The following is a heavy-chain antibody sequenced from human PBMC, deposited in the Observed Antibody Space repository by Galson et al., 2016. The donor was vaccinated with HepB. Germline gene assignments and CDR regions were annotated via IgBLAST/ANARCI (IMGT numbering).Heavy chain of an antibody. D-gene: IGHD5-18*01. Sequence: QSGAEVKKPGESLTISCKGSGYTFTRHWITWVRQMPGKGLAWRGRIDPSDSSAIYSPSFQGHVTFSADKSSNTAYLQWSSLKASDTAMYYCAGGGHSYGLHYYGIDVWGQGTTVTVSS. CDR1: GYTFTRHW. CDR2: IDPSDSSA. V-gene: IGHV5-10-1*01. J-gene: IGHJ6*02. CDR3: AGGGHSYGLHYYGIDV.